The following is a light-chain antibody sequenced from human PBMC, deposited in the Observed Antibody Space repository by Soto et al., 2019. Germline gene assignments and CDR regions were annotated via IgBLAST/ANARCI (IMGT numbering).Light chain of an antibody. V-gene: IGLV2-8*01. CDR2: EVS. J-gene: IGLJ1*01. Sequence: QSVLTQPPSASGSPGQSVTISCTGTSSDVGYYNYVSWYQQHPGKAPKLMIYEVSKRPSGVPDRFSGSKSGNTASLTVSGLQAEDEADYYCSSYAGSNNFEVFGTGTKVTVL. CDR3: SSYAGSNNFEV. CDR1: SSDVGYYNY.